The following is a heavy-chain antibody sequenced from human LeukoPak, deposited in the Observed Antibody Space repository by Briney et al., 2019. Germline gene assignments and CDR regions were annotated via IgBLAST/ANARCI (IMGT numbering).Heavy chain of an antibody. CDR3: ARDSHYYGSGTYDYSDY. V-gene: IGHV1-18*01. J-gene: IGHJ4*02. D-gene: IGHD3-10*01. CDR2: ISAYNGNT. CDR1: GYTFTTYG. Sequence: GASVKVSCKASGYTFTTYGISWVRQAPGQGLEWMGWISAYNGNTNYAQKLQGRVTMTTDTSTNTAYMELRSLRSDDTAVYYCARDSHYYGSGTYDYSDYWGQGTLVTVSS.